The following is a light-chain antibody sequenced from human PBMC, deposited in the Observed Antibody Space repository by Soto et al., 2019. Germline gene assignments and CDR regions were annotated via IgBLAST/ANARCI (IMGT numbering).Light chain of an antibody. CDR3: SSYSISTAYL. Sequence: QSVPTQPASLSGSPGRTITISCTGTNSDVGGYDYVSWYQLHPGKAPKLMVFEVSNRPSGVSYRFSGSKSGNTASLTISGLQAEDEADYFCSSYSISTAYLFGTRTKATV. CDR1: NSDVGGYDY. CDR2: EVS. V-gene: IGLV2-14*01. J-gene: IGLJ1*01.